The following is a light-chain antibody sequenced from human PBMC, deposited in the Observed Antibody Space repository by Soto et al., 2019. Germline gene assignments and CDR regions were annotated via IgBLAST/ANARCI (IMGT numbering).Light chain of an antibody. Sequence: QSALTQPASVSGSPGQSITISCTGTSSDVGGYNYVSWYQQHPVKAPKLMIYDVSNRPSGVSNRFSGSKSGNTASLTISGLQPEDEADYYCSSYTSSSTLVVFGGGTKLTVL. CDR3: SSYTSSSTLVV. V-gene: IGLV2-14*01. CDR1: SSDVGGYNY. CDR2: DVS. J-gene: IGLJ2*01.